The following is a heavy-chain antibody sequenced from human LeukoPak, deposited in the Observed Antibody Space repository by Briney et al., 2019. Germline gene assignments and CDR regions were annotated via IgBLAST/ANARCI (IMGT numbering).Heavy chain of an antibody. V-gene: IGHV4-59*01. CDR3: ARANNWNYLGYYYMDV. D-gene: IGHD1-7*01. Sequence: SETLSLTCTVSGGSISSYYWSWIRQPPGKGLEWLGYIYYSGSTNYNPSLKSRVTISVDTSKNQFSLKLSSVTAADTAVYYCARANNWNYLGYYYMDVWGKGTTVTVSS. J-gene: IGHJ6*03. CDR1: GGSISSYY. CDR2: IYYSGST.